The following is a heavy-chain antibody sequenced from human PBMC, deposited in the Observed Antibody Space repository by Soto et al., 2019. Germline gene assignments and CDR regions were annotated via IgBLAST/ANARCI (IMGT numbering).Heavy chain of an antibody. V-gene: IGHV4-59*01. D-gene: IGHD6-13*01. CDR3: ARGGSSWYVY. Sequence: PSETLSLTCTVSGGSISSYSWSWIRQPPGKGLEWIGCIYYRGSTNYNPSLKSRVTISVDTSKNQFSLKLSSVTAADTAVYYCARGGSSWYVYWGQGTLVTVSS. J-gene: IGHJ4*02. CDR1: GGSISSYS. CDR2: IYYRGST.